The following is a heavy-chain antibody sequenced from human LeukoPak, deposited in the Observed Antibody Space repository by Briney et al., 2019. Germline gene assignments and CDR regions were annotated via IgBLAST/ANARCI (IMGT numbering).Heavy chain of an antibody. D-gene: IGHD3-22*01. V-gene: IGHV4-34*01. J-gene: IGHJ3*02. CDR3: ARVMKSYDSSGYYSAFDI. CDR2: INHSGST. CDR1: GGSFSGYY. Sequence: SETLSLTCAVYGGSFSGYYWGWIRQPPGKGLEWIGEINHSGSTNYNPSLKSRVTISVDTSKNQFSLKLSSVTAADTAVYYCARVMKSYDSSGYYSAFDIWGQGTMVTVSS.